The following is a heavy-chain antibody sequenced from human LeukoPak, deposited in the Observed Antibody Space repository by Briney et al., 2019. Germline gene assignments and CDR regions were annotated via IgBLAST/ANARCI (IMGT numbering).Heavy chain of an antibody. CDR1: GGTFSSYA. J-gene: IGHJ4*02. CDR3: ASSPELGLDY. Sequence: SVKVSRKASGGTFSSYAISWVRQAPGQGLEWMGGIIPIFGTANYAQKFQGRVTITADESTSTAYMELSSLRSEDTAVYYCASSPELGLDYWGQGTLVTVSS. V-gene: IGHV1-69*13. CDR2: IIPIFGTA. D-gene: IGHD6-13*01.